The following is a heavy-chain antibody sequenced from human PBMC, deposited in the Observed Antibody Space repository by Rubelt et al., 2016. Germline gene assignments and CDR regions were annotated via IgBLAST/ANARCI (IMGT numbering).Heavy chain of an antibody. CDR1: GYTFTSYA. V-gene: IGHV1-3*01. CDR3: ARVGALAARTIYYFDY. Sequence: QVQLVQSGAEVKKPGASVKVSCKASGYTFTSYAMHWVRQAPGQRLEWMGWINAGNGNTKYSQKFQGRVTITRDTSASTAYMELSSLRSEDTAVYYCARVGALAARTIYYFDYWGQGTLVTVSS. J-gene: IGHJ4*02. D-gene: IGHD6-6*01. CDR2: INAGNGNT.